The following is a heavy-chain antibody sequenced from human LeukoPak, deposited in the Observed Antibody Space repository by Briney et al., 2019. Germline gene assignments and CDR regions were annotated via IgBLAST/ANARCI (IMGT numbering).Heavy chain of an antibody. CDR3: ARVCGSGTYYPYRMDV. D-gene: IGHD3-10*01. V-gene: IGHV3-7*04. CDR2: IKQDGSEK. J-gene: IGHJ6*02. CDR1: GFTFSNYW. Sequence: GGSLRLSCAASGFTFSNYWMSWVRQAPGQGLEWVANIKQDGSEKYYVDSVKGRFTISRDNAKNSLYLQMNRLRDEDTAVYYCARVCGSGTYYPYRMDVWGQGTTVTVSS.